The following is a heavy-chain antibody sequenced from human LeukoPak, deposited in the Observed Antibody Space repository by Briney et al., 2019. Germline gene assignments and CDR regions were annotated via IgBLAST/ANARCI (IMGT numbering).Heavy chain of an antibody. CDR1: GFTFNNYA. Sequence: QAGGSLRLSCAASGFTFNNYAMHWVRQAPGKGLEWVAVISYDGSNKYYADSVKGRFTISRDNSKNTLYLQMNSLRAEDTAVYFCAKVHSGSNLFDYWGQGTLVTVSS. CDR2: ISYDGSNK. D-gene: IGHD4/OR15-4a*01. V-gene: IGHV3-30*04. CDR3: AKVHSGSNLFDY. J-gene: IGHJ4*02.